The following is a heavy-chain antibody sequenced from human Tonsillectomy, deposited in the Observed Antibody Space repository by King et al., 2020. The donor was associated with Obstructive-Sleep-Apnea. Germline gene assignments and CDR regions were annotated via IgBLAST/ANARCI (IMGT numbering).Heavy chain of an antibody. J-gene: IGHJ6*02. V-gene: IGHV1-18*04. D-gene: IGHD3-9*01. CDR2: SSAYNGNQ. CDR3: ARGGERYSPYGMDV. CDR1: GYTFTNYG. Sequence: QLVQSGTEVKKPGASVKVSCKASGYTFTNYGISWVRQAPGQGLEWMGWSSAYNGNQNYAQKLQGKVTMNTDKYTSTAYMELKSLRSDDTAVYYCARGGERYSPYGMDVWGQGTTVTVSS.